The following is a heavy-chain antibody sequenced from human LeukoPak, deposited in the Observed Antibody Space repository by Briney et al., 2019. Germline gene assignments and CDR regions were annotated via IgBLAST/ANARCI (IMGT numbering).Heavy chain of an antibody. Sequence: SETLSLTCNVSGGSISSGGSRWSWIRQHPGKGLEWIGYIYYSGSTYYNPSLESRLTVSVDTSKNQFSLHLTSVTAADTAVYYCARDWGTYFDYWGQGTLVTVSS. CDR1: GGSISSGGSR. CDR2: IYYSGST. D-gene: IGHD7-27*01. J-gene: IGHJ4*02. CDR3: ARDWGTYFDY. V-gene: IGHV4-31*03.